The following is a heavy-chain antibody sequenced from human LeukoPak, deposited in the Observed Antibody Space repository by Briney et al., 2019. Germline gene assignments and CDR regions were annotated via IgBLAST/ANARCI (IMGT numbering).Heavy chain of an antibody. D-gene: IGHD3-22*01. J-gene: IGHJ4*02. V-gene: IGHV4-59*01. Sequence: PSETLSLTCTVSGGSINSYYWSWIRPPPGKGLEWIGYIYYSGSTNYNPSLKSRVTISLDTSNNQFSLKLSSVTAADTAVYYCARDTSGYRRGSFDYWGQGTLVTVSS. CDR1: GGSINSYY. CDR2: IYYSGST. CDR3: ARDTSGYRRGSFDY.